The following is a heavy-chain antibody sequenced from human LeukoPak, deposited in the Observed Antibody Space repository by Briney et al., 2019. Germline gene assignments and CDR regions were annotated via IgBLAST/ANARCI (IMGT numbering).Heavy chain of an antibody. CDR2: ISGSGHTI. V-gene: IGHV3-48*03. J-gene: IGHJ4*02. CDR1: GFIFNTFE. Sequence: GGSLRLSCAASGFIFNTFEVNWVRQAPGKGLEWVSKISGSGHTIYYADSVKGRFTISRDNAKNSLYLQMNSLRADDTAVYYCARDKNRGAFDYWGPGRLVTVSS. CDR3: ARDKNRGAFDY. D-gene: IGHD2/OR15-2a*01.